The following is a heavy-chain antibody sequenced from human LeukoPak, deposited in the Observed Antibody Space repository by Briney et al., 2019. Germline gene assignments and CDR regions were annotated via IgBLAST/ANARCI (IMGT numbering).Heavy chain of an antibody. Sequence: PGGSLRLSCAASGFTFSSYGMHWVRQAPGKGLEWVAFIRYDGSNKYYADSVKGRFTISRDNSKNTLYLQMNSLRAEDTAVYYCASPGIFGVVTSFDYWGQGTLVTVSS. V-gene: IGHV3-30*02. CDR3: ASPGIFGVVTSFDY. D-gene: IGHD3-3*01. CDR2: IRYDGSNK. J-gene: IGHJ4*02. CDR1: GFTFSSYG.